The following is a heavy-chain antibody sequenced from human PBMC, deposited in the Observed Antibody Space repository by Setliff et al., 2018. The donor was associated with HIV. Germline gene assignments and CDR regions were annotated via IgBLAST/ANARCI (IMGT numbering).Heavy chain of an antibody. D-gene: IGHD1-26*01. CDR3: ARGLRGYSVSYYPFDY. CDR2: IYYSGST. Sequence: SETLSLTCSVSGGSISSYYWGWIRQPPGKGLEWIGYIYYSGSTNYNPSLKSRVTISVDTSKNQFSLKLSSVTAADTAVYYCARGLRGYSVSYYPFDYWGQGTLATVSS. CDR1: GGSISSYY. J-gene: IGHJ4*02. V-gene: IGHV4-59*01.